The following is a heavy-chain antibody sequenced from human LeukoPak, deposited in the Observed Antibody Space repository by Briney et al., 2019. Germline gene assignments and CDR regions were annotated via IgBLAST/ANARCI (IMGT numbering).Heavy chain of an antibody. CDR1: GSTSSNYW. V-gene: IGHV3-7*04. D-gene: IGHD3-22*01. J-gene: IGHJ4*02. CDR3: ARGEYYYDGGY. CDR2: INQDGSEK. Sequence: PGGSLRLSCAASGSTSSNYWMSWVRQAPGKGLEWVANINQDGSEKYYVDSVKGRFTISRDNAKSSLFLQMNSLRVEETAVYYCARGEYYYDGGYWGQGTLVTVSS.